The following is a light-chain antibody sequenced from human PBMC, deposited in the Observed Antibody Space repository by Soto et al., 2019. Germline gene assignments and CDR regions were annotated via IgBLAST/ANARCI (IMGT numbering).Light chain of an antibody. V-gene: IGKV3D-11*01. CDR3: QKYDSAPWT. Sequence: EIVLTQSPATLSSFPGDRVTLSCRASQAVNTRLAWYQHKPGQAPRLLIYLASNRAAGVPARFSGSGSGTDFTLTISDVEPEDFAVYYCQKYDSAPWTFGQGTKVEIK. CDR1: QAVNTR. CDR2: LAS. J-gene: IGKJ1*01.